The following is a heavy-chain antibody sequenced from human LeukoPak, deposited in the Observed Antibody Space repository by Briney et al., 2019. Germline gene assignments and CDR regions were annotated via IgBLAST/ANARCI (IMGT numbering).Heavy chain of an antibody. CDR1: GLTFRSYW. D-gene: IGHD2-15*01. J-gene: IGHJ4*02. CDR3: ASTFPYCSGGTCAL. CDR2: IRPDGVTK. V-gene: IGHV3-7*01. Sequence: GGSLRLSCAASGLTFRSYWMSWVRQAPGKGLEWMANIRPDGVTKNYVDSVKGRFTISRDNAANSLYLQMNSLRAEDTAVYYCASTFPYCSGGTCALGGQGTLVTVSS.